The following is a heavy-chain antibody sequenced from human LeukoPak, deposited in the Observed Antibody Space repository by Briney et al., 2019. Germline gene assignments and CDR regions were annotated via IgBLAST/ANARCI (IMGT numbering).Heavy chain of an antibody. CDR1: GFSFSTYA. Sequence: GGSLRLSCTASGFSFSTYAMTWVRQAPGKWLEWISSMSSGSRYIYYADSVRGRFTISRDNTKNSLYLLMNNLRAEDTAIYYCARDRPTGASRVFVVQWGQGTPVTVSS. CDR2: MSSGSRYI. CDR3: ARDRPTGASRVFVVQ. V-gene: IGHV3-21*06. J-gene: IGHJ4*02. D-gene: IGHD2-15*01.